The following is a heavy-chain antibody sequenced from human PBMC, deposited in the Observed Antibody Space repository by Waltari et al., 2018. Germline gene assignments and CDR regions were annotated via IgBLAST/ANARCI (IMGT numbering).Heavy chain of an antibody. J-gene: IGHJ6*02. V-gene: IGHV4-39*07. CDR2: IYYSGRT. CDR3: ARSVQESLDYGDYGYYYYGMDV. D-gene: IGHD4-17*01. CDR1: GGSISSSSYY. Sequence: QLQLQESGPGLVKPSETLSLTCTVSGGSISSSSYYWGWIRQPPGKGLEWIGSIYYSGRTYYNPSLKSRVTISVDTSKNQFSLKLSSVTAADTAVYYCARSVQESLDYGDYGYYYYGMDVWGQGTTVTVSS.